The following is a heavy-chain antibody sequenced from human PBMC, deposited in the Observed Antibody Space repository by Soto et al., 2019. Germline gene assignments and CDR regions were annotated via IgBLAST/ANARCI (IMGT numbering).Heavy chain of an antibody. Sequence: GSLRPCCAACGITFSSDSKYWGRQAPGKELEWVSSISSSSSYIYYADSVTGRFTISRDNAKNSLYLQMNSLRAEDTAVYYCASGSSAYETANYRGQGTLVTVSS. J-gene: IGHJ4*02. CDR3: ASGSSAYETANY. CDR1: GITFSSDS. V-gene: IGHV3-21*01. CDR2: ISSSSSYI. D-gene: IGHD2-2*01.